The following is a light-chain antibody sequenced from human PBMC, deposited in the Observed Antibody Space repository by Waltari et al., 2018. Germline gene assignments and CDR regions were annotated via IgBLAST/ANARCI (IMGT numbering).Light chain of an antibody. CDR3: AVWDDSLSGVV. CDR1: XXNIGRHL. V-gene: IGLV1-47*01. Sequence: QSXLXQAPSASXXPGXGXTTSXXGSXXNIGRHLLYWYQQLPGTAPKLPFYRNNQRPSGVPDRFAGSKSDTSASLAISGLRSEDEADYYCAVWDDSLSGVVFGGGTKLTVL. CDR2: RNN. J-gene: IGLJ2*01.